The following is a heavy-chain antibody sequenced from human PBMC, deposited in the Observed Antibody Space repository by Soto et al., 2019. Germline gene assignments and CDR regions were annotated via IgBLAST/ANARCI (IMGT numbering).Heavy chain of an antibody. CDR3: ARVLGGSYGFDY. V-gene: IGHV4-61*01. J-gene: IGHJ4*02. Sequence: SETLSLTCTVSGGSVSSGSYYWSWIRQPPGKGLEWIGYIYYSGSTNYNPSLKSRVTISVDTAKNQFSLKLSSVTAADTAVYYCARVLGGSYGFDYWGQGTLVTVSS. D-gene: IGHD5-18*01. CDR1: GGSVSSGSYY. CDR2: IYYSGST.